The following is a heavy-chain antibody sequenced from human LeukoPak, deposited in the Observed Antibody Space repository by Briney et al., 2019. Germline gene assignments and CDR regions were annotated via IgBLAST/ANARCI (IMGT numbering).Heavy chain of an antibody. CDR2: ISYDGSNK. Sequence: QAGGSLRLSCAASGFTFSSYAMHWVRQAPGKGLEWVAVISYDGSNKYYADSVKGRFTISRDNSKNTLYLQMNSLRAEDTAVYYCARDRLSMVRGVGPDFGVWGQGTLVTVSS. V-gene: IGHV3-30*04. CDR3: ARDRLSMVRGVGPDFGV. D-gene: IGHD3-10*01. CDR1: GFTFSSYA. J-gene: IGHJ4*02.